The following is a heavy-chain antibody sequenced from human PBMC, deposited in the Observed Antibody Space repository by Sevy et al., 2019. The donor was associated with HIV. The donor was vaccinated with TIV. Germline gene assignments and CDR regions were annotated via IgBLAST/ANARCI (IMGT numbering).Heavy chain of an antibody. D-gene: IGHD2-8*01. V-gene: IGHV3-23*01. CDR3: VRERCTQPHDY. Sequence: RGCLRLSCTASGFTFSVYTMTWVRQAPGKGLEWVSTICFGGGTIHYADSVMGRFTISRDNSKNPLYLQMNSLRVDDTAVYYCVRERCTQPHDYWGQGTTVIVSS. CDR1: GFTFSVYT. CDR2: ICFGGGTI. J-gene: IGHJ4*02.